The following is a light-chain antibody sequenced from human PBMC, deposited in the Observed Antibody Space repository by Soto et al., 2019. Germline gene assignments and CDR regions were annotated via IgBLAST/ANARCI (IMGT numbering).Light chain of an antibody. CDR2: DVS. CDR3: NSYTSSTTLV. Sequence: QSALTQSASVSGSPGQSITISCTGTSSDVGGYDYVSWYQQHPGKAPKLMIYDVSSRPSGVSNRFSGSKSGSTASLTISGLQAEDEADYYCNSYTSSTTLVFGGGTKLTVL. J-gene: IGLJ2*01. CDR1: SSDVGGYDY. V-gene: IGLV2-14*03.